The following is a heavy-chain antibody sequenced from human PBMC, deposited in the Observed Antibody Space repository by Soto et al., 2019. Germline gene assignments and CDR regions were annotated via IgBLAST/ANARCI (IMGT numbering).Heavy chain of an antibody. V-gene: IGHV4-59*08. Sequence: SETLSLTCTVSGGSISSYYWSWIRQPPGKGLEWIGYIYYSGSTNYNPSLKSRVTISVDTSKNQFSLKLSSVTAADTAVYYCARHTYSSSGDIDYYYYYYMDVWGKGTTVTVSS. CDR1: GGSISSYY. D-gene: IGHD6-6*01. CDR2: IYYSGST. CDR3: ARHTYSSSGDIDYYYYYYMDV. J-gene: IGHJ6*03.